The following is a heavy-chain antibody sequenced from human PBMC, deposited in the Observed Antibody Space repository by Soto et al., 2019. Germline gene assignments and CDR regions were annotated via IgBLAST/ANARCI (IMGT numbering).Heavy chain of an antibody. Sequence: EVHLVESGGGLVQPGGSLRLSCAASGFTVSSNYLSWVRQAPGKGLEWVSVIYSGGSTYYADSVKGRFTISRDNSKNTLYLQMNTLRVEDTAVYYCAKQRGGYDRDFDYWGQGTLVTVSS. CDR3: AKQRGGYDRDFDY. J-gene: IGHJ4*02. CDR1: GFTVSSNY. CDR2: IYSGGST. V-gene: IGHV3-66*01. D-gene: IGHD5-12*01.